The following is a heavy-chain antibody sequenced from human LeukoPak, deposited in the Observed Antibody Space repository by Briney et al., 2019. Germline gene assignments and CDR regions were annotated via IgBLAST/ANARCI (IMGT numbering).Heavy chain of an antibody. CDR2: IKTDGSET. J-gene: IGHJ4*02. Sequence: GGSLRLSCAASGFNFRDHWMDWVRQAPGKGLEWVGHIKTDGSETYYLDSLRGRFSISRDNTNNALYLQMNSLRVEDTAVYYCVKNNGWFHLAQWGQGTLVAVSS. V-gene: IGHV3-7*03. CDR3: VKNNGWFHLAQ. D-gene: IGHD6-19*01. CDR1: GFNFRDHW.